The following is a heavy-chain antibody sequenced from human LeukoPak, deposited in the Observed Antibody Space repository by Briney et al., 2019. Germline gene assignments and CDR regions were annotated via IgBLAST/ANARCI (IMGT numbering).Heavy chain of an antibody. V-gene: IGHV3-21*01. Sequence: GRSLRLSCAASGFTFSSYSMNWVRQAPGKGLEWVSSISSSSSYIYYADSVKGRFTISRDNAKNSLYLQMNSLRAEDTAVYYCASSGPLYGFDYWGQGTLVTVSS. CDR2: ISSSSSYI. D-gene: IGHD4-17*01. J-gene: IGHJ4*02. CDR3: ASSGPLYGFDY. CDR1: GFTFSSYS.